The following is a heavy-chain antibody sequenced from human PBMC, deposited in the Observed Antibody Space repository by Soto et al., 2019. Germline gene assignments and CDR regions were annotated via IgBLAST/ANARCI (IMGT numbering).Heavy chain of an antibody. D-gene: IGHD3-22*01. CDR3: ARQIYYDSSGYLSGIDY. J-gene: IGHJ4*02. V-gene: IGHV4-39*01. Sequence: SETLSLTCTVSGGSISSSSYYWGWIRQPPGKGLEWIGSIYYSGSTYYNPSLKSRVTISVDTSKNQFSLKLSSVTAADTAVYYCARQIYYDSSGYLSGIDYWGQGTLVTVSS. CDR1: GGSISSSSYY. CDR2: IYYSGST.